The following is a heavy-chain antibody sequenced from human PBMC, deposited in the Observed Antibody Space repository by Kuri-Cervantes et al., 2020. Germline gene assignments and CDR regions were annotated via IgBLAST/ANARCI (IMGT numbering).Heavy chain of an antibody. Sequence: SQTLSLTCVTSGDSVSSKSGAWNWIRQSPSRGLEWLGRTFYRSRWSNEYAASVKSRITIKPDTSKNQFSLRLSSVTAADTVVYYCARQDRYFDYWGQGTLVTVSS. CDR3: ARQDRYFDY. CDR1: GDSVSSKSGA. V-gene: IGHV6-1*01. J-gene: IGHJ4*01. CDR2: TFYRSRWSN.